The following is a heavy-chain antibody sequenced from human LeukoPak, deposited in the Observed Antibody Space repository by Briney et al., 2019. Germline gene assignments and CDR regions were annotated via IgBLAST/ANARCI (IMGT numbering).Heavy chain of an antibody. D-gene: IGHD3-10*01. CDR2: IKQDGSEK. CDR1: GFTFSSYW. CDR3: ARDLTIRVRGVIIYFDY. Sequence: PGGSLRHSCAASGFTFSSYWMSWVRQAPGKGLEWVANIKQDGSEKYYVDSVKGRFTISRDNAKNSLYLQMNSLRAEDTAVYYCARDLTIRVRGVIIYFDYWVQGTLVTVSS. J-gene: IGHJ4*01. V-gene: IGHV3-7*03.